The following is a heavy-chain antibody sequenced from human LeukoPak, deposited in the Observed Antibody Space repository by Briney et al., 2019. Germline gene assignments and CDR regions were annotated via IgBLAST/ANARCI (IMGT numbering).Heavy chain of an antibody. J-gene: IGHJ4*02. CDR2: IIPILGIA. CDR1: GYTFTSYG. CDR3: ARDIGIAARTTRFDY. D-gene: IGHD6-6*01. Sequence: SVKVSCKASGYTFTSYGISWVRQAPGQGLEWMGRIIPILGIANYAQKFQGRVTITADKSTSTAYMELSSLRSEDTAVYYCARDIGIAARTTRFDYWGQGTLVTVSS. V-gene: IGHV1-69*04.